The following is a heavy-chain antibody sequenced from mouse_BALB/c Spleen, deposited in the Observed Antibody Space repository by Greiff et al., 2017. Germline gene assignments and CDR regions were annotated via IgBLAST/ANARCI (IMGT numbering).Heavy chain of an antibody. CDR3: ARSSTDWYFDV. V-gene: IGHV1-14*01. D-gene: IGHD4-1*02. Sequence: VQLQQSGPELVKPGASVKMSCKASGYTFTSYVMHWVKQKPGQGLEWIGYINPYNDGTKYNEKFKGKATLTSDKSSSTAYMELSSLTSEDSAVYYCARSSTDWYFDVWGAGTTVTVSS. CDR2: INPYNDGT. J-gene: IGHJ1*01. CDR1: GYTFTSYV.